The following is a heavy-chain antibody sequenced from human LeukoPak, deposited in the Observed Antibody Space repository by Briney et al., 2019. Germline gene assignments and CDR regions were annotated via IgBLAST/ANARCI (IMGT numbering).Heavy chain of an antibody. CDR3: ARDSSGSYYVGGWFDP. Sequence: SETPSLTCTVSGGSISSYYWSWIRQPPGKGLEWVGYIYYSGSTNYNPSLKSRVTISVATSKNQFSLKLSSVTAADTAVYYCARDSSGSYYVGGWFDPWGQGTLVTVSS. D-gene: IGHD1-26*01. V-gene: IGHV4-59*01. CDR2: IYYSGST. CDR1: GGSISSYY. J-gene: IGHJ5*02.